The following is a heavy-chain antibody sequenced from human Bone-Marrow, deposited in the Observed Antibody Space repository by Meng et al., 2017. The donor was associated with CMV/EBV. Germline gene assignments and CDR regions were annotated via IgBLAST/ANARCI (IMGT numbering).Heavy chain of an antibody. CDR3: AQSAAKNWVDP. V-gene: IGHV4-31*03. D-gene: IGHD2-2*01. Sequence: SETLSLTCTVSGGSISSGGYYWSWIRQHPGKGLEWIGYIYYSGSTYYNPSLKSRVTISVDTSKNQFSLKLSSVTAADTAVYYCAQSAAKNWVDPWGQGTLVTVSS. CDR2: IYYSGST. J-gene: IGHJ5*02. CDR1: GGSISSGGYY.